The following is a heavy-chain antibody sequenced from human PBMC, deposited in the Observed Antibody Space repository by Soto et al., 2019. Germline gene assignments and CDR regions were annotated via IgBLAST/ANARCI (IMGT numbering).Heavy chain of an antibody. CDR2: IYYSGST. J-gene: IGHJ4*02. CDR3: ARGQCLVDY. V-gene: IGHV4-59*01. D-gene: IGHD6-19*01. CDR1: GGSISSYY. Sequence: SETLSLTCTVSGGSISSYYWSWIRQPPGKGLEWIGYIYYSGSTNYNPSLKSRVTISVDTSKNQFSLKLSSVTAADTAVYYCARGQCLVDYWGQGTLVTVSS.